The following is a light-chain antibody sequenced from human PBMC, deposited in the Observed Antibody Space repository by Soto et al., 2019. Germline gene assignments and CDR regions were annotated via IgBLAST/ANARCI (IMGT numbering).Light chain of an antibody. V-gene: IGKV1-5*03. CDR1: QTISSW. Sequence: DIRMTQSPSTLSGSVGDRVTITCRASQTISSWLAWYQQKPGKAPKLLIYKASTLKSGVPSRFSGSGSGTEFTLTISSLQPDGFATYYCQHYNSYSEAFGQGTKVELK. CDR2: KAS. J-gene: IGKJ1*01. CDR3: QHYNSYSEA.